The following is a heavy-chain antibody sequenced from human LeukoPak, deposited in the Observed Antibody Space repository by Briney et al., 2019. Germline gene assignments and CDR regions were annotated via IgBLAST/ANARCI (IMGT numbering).Heavy chain of an antibody. D-gene: IGHD6-19*01. CDR1: GYTFTSYG. J-gene: IGHJ5*02. Sequence: PRASVKVSCKASGYTFTSYGISWVRQAPGQGLEWMGWISAYNGNTNYAQKLQGRVTMTTDTSTSTAYMELRSLRSDDTAVYYCARDPKLYSSGWYSRFDPWGQGTLVTVSS. CDR3: ARDPKLYSSGWYSRFDP. CDR2: ISAYNGNT. V-gene: IGHV1-18*01.